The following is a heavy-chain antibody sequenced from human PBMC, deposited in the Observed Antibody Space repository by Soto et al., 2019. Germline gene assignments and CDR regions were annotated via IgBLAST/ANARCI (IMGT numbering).Heavy chain of an antibody. D-gene: IGHD3-22*01. Sequence: SETLSLTCTVSGGSISSGVYYWSWIRQHPGKGLEWIGYIYYSGSTYYNPSLKSRVTISVDTSKKQFSLKLSSVTAADTAVYFCARDRGYESSLGLYYWGQGTLVTVS. CDR3: ARDRGYESSLGLYY. CDR2: IYYSGST. CDR1: GGSISSGVYY. V-gene: IGHV4-31*03. J-gene: IGHJ4*02.